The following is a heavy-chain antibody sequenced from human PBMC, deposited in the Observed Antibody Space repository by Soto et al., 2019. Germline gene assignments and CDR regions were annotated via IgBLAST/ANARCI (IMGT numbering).Heavy chain of an antibody. Sequence: QVQLVQSEAEVKKPGASVKVSCKASGYTFTSYYMHWVRQAPGQGLEWMGIINPSGGSTSYAQKFQGRVTMTMDTSTSTFYMELSSPRSEDTAVYYCARSAIIAGRFDYWGQGTLVTVSS. CDR1: GYTFTSYY. CDR2: INPSGGST. V-gene: IGHV1-46*01. J-gene: IGHJ4*02. D-gene: IGHD6-13*01. CDR3: ARSAIIAGRFDY.